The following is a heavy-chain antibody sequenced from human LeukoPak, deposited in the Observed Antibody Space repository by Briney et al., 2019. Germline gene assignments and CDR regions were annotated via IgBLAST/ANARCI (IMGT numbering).Heavy chain of an antibody. J-gene: IGHJ5*02. CDR1: GYTFTSYG. V-gene: IGHV1-18*01. CDR3: ARDDALTGGNWFDP. Sequence: GASVKVSCKASGYTFTSYGISWVRQAPGQGLEWMGWISAYNGNTNYAQKLQGRVTVTTDTSTSTAYMELRSLRSDDTAVYYCARDDALTGGNWFDPWGQGTLVTVSS. CDR2: ISAYNGNT. D-gene: IGHD3-9*01.